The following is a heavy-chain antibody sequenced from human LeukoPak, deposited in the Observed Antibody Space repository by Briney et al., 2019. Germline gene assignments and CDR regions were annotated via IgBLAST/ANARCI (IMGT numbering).Heavy chain of an antibody. J-gene: IGHJ4*02. V-gene: IGHV4-30-2*01. CDR1: GGSISSGGYY. D-gene: IGHD3-9*01. CDR2: IYYSGST. Sequence: PSQTLSLTCTVSGGSISSGGYYWSWIRQPPGKGLEWIGGIYYSGSTYYNPSLKSRVTISVDTSKNQFSLKLSSVTAADTAVYYCARGRYFDWSRDKRAFDYWGQGTLVTVSS. CDR3: ARGRYFDWSRDKRAFDY.